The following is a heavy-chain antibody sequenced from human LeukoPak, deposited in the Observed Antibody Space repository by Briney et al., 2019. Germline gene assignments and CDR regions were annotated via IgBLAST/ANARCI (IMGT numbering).Heavy chain of an antibody. D-gene: IGHD3-3*01. Sequence: PSETLSFTYTVSGGSISSGGYYWSWIRQPAGKGLEWIGRIYTSGSTNYNPSLKSRVTISVDTSKNQFSLKLSSVTAADTAVYYCARGKDDFWSGYFLFDYWGQGTLVTVSS. CDR1: GGSISSGGYY. J-gene: IGHJ4*02. V-gene: IGHV4-61*02. CDR2: IYTSGST. CDR3: ARGKDDFWSGYFLFDY.